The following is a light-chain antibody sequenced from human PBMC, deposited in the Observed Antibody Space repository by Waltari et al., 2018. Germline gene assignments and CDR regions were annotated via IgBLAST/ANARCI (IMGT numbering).Light chain of an antibody. V-gene: IGLV2-23*01. CDR1: SSDVGSYNL. CDR3: CSYAGSSSYV. Sequence: GSPGQSITISCTGTSSDVGSYNLVSWYQQHPGKAPKLMIYEGSKRPSGVSNRFSGSKSGNTASLTISGLQAEDEADYYCCSYAGSSSYVFGTGTKVTVL. J-gene: IGLJ1*01. CDR2: EGS.